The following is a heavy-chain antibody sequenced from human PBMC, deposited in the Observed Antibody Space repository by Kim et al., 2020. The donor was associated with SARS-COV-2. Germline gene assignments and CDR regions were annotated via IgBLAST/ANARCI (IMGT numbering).Heavy chain of an antibody. V-gene: IGHV1-69*01. CDR3: AREDSSSSYSWFDP. J-gene: IGHJ5*02. D-gene: IGHD6-6*01. Sequence: AQKFQGRVTITADESTSTAYMELSSLRSEDTAVYYCAREDSSSSYSWFDPWGQGTLVTVSS.